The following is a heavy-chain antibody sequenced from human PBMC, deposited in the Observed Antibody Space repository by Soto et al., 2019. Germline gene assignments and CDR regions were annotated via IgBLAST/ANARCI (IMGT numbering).Heavy chain of an antibody. D-gene: IGHD7-27*01. CDR2: ISGGGSVK. Sequence: EVQLVESGGGLVQPGGSLRLSCAASGFSFSSYTMNWVRQAPGKGLEWISYISGGGSVKSYADSVKGLFSISSDNAENLLYLQMHSLRDEDTAVYYCARDLHWAFDYWGQGTLVTVSS. J-gene: IGHJ4*02. V-gene: IGHV3-48*02. CDR3: ARDLHWAFDY. CDR1: GFSFSSYT.